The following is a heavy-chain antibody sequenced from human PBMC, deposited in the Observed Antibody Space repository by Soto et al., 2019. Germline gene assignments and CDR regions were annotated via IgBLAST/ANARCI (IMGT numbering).Heavy chain of an antibody. CDR2: ISTTRNYT. CDR1: GFTFSDHF. V-gene: IGHV3-11*06. J-gene: IGHJ4*02. Sequence: GGSLRLSCIVSGFTFSDHFMAWVRQAPGKGLEWVSDISTTRNYTKYADSVKGRFSMSRDNARNSVYLQMNRLRADDTAVYYCARVSRDYHLYYFDYWGQGALVTVS. CDR3: ARVSRDYHLYYFDY. D-gene: IGHD2-21*01.